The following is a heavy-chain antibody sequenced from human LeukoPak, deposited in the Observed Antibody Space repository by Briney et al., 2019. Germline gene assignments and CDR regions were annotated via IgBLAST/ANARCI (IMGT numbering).Heavy chain of an antibody. CDR1: GYTFTSYD. CDR3: ARDWDGSGSYYKWGFDY. Sequence: GASVKVSCKASGYTFTSYDINWVRQATGQGLEWMGWMNPNSGNTGYAQKFQGRVTMTRNTSISTAYMELSSLRSEDTAVYYCARDWDGSGSYYKWGFDYWGQGTLVTVSS. D-gene: IGHD3-10*01. J-gene: IGHJ4*02. V-gene: IGHV1-8*01. CDR2: MNPNSGNT.